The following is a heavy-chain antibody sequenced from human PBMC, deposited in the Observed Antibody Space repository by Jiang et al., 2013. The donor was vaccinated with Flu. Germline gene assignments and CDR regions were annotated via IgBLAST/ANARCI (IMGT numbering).Heavy chain of an antibody. CDR2: IYYSGST. CDR1: GGSISSYY. Sequence: LLKPSETLSLTCTVSGGSISSYYWSWIRQPPGKGLEWIGYIYYSGSTNYNPSLKSRVTISVDTSKNQFSLKLSSVTAADTAVYYCARVSGCSSTSCRPGQSWFDPWGQGTLVTVSS. J-gene: IGHJ5*02. V-gene: IGHV4-59*01. D-gene: IGHD2-2*01. CDR3: ARVSGCSSTSCRPGQSWFDP.